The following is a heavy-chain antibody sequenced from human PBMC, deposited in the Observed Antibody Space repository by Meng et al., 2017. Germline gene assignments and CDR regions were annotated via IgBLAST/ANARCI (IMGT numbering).Heavy chain of an antibody. V-gene: IGHV4-4*02. CDR2: IFHTGNT. CDR3: VNYCSGGKCSPNEKTQH. CDR1: GGSFSSGNW. J-gene: IGHJ1*01. Sequence: QMQLQESGPGRVKPSGTLSLTCAVSGGSFSSGNWWGWVRQPPGKGLEWIGEIFHTGNTNYNPSLQSRVSLSIDKSKSQFSLKMISVTAADTAIYYCVNYCSGGKCSPNEKTQHWGQGTLVTVSS. D-gene: IGHD2-15*01.